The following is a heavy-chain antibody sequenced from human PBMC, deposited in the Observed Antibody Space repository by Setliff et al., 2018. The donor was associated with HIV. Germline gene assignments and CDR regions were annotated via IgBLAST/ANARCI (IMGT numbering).Heavy chain of an antibody. J-gene: IGHJ4*02. CDR1: GFTFSSYW. Sequence: TGGSLRLSCAASGFTFSSYWMSWVRQAPGKGPEWVANIKTDGSEKFYVDSVKGRFTISRDNAKNSLYLQMNSLRAEDTAVYYCARAHDNHDSSGYSHDSWGQGSLVTVSS. CDR3: ARAHDNHDSSGYSHDS. D-gene: IGHD3-22*01. CDR2: IKTDGSEK. V-gene: IGHV3-7*01.